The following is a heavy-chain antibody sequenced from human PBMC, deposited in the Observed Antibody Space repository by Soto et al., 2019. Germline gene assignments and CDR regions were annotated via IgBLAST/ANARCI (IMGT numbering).Heavy chain of an antibody. CDR1: GLTLSRFA. CDR3: ASDPVNYYGSWTYGMDV. J-gene: IGHJ6*02. D-gene: IGHD3-10*01. V-gene: IGHV3-30-3*01. Sequence: PGGSLRLSCAASGLTLSRFAMHWVRQAPGKGLEWVAVIGYDGSNKDYADSVKGRFTISRDNSKNTLYLQMNSLRPEDTAVYYCASDPVNYYGSWTYGMDVWGQGTTVTVSS. CDR2: IGYDGSNK.